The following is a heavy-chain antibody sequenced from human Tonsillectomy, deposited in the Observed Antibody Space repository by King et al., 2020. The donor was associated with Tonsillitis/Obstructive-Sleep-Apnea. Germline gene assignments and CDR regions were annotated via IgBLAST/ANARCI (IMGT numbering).Heavy chain of an antibody. D-gene: IGHD3-10*01. CDR2: INSDGSST. Sequence: VQLVESGGGLVQPGGSLRLSCAASGFTFSSYWMHWDRQAPGKGLVWVSRINSDGSSTSYADSVKGRFTISRDNAKNTLYLQMNSLRAEDTAVYYCARGGDYYGSGSYYDYWGQGTLVTVSS. V-gene: IGHV3-74*01. CDR1: GFTFSSYW. J-gene: IGHJ4*02. CDR3: ARGGDYYGSGSYYDY.